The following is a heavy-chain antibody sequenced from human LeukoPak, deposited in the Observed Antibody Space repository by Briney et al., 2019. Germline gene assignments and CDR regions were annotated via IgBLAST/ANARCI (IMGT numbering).Heavy chain of an antibody. CDR3: ARESEGYSGYDTS. Sequence: GGSLRLSCAASGFTFSSYAMYWVRQAPGKGLEWVSVIYSGGSTYYADSVKGRFTISRHNSKNTLYLQMNSLRAEDTAVYYCARESEGYSGYDTSWGQGTLVTVSS. J-gene: IGHJ5*02. V-gene: IGHV3-53*04. CDR1: GFTFSSYA. D-gene: IGHD5-12*01. CDR2: IYSGGST.